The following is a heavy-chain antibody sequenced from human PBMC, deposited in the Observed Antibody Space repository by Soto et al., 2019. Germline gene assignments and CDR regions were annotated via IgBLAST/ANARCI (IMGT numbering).Heavy chain of an antibody. D-gene: IGHD3-10*01. Sequence: SETLSLTCTVSGGSIISYYWSWIRQPPGKGLEWIGYIYDSGSTSYNPSLKSRVTISVDTSKNQFSLKLSSVTAADTAVYYCTRNAPLRCGEFSQWGQETLVTVSS. CDR3: TRNAPLRCGEFSQ. J-gene: IGHJ4*02. CDR2: IYDSGST. V-gene: IGHV4-59*01. CDR1: GGSIISYY.